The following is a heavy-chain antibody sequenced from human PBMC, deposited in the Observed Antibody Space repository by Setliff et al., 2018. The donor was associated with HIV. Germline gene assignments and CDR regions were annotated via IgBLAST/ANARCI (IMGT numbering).Heavy chain of an antibody. D-gene: IGHD3-10*01. V-gene: IGHV4-30-4*08. J-gene: IGHJ4*02. CDR3: ARITPYGSGYY. Sequence: SETLSLTCTVSGGSISSGDYYWSWIRQPPGKGLEWIGYIYYSGSTYYNPSLKSRLTILVDTSKNQFSLKLSSVTAADTAVYYCARITPYGSGYYWGLGTLVTVSS. CDR2: IYYSGST. CDR1: GGSISSGDYY.